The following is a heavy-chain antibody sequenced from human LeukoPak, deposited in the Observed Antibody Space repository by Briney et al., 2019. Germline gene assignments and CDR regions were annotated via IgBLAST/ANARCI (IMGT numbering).Heavy chain of an antibody. V-gene: IGHV4-59*11. Sequence: KPSETLSLTCTVSGDSISDHYWTWIRQSPGKELEWIGYIYYSGTTYYNPSLMSRVSISLDTSRTQFFLKMDSVTAADTAVYYCARRPYSLPGYFDLWGRGTLVTVSS. CDR2: IYYSGTT. CDR3: ARRPYSLPGYFDL. CDR1: GDSISDHY. D-gene: IGHD2-21*01. J-gene: IGHJ2*01.